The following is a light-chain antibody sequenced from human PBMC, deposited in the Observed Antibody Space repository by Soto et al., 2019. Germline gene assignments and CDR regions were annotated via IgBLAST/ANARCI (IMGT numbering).Light chain of an antibody. CDR3: QQYNIWPWT. CDR2: WAS. J-gene: IGKJ1*01. Sequence: DIVMTQSPDSLALSLGERATINCKSSQSILYSSNNENYLACYQQKKGQPPKLLIYWASTRASGVPDRFSGCGSGTDFTLTISSLQSEDFEVYCCQQYNIWPWTFGQGTKVDIK. CDR1: QSILYSSNNENY. V-gene: IGKV4-1*01.